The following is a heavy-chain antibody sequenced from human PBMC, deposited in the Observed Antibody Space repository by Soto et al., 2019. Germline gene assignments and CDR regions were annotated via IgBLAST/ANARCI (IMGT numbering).Heavy chain of an antibody. CDR1: GVSVNSGSFY. D-gene: IGHD4-17*01. J-gene: IGHJ4*02. CDR2: GSYSGTT. Sequence: QVQLQESGPGLVKPSETLSLTCTVSGVSVNSGSFYWAWIRQPPGTGLEWIGFGSYSGTTNYKPSLKSRVTISVDTSRSQISLKVTSLTAADTAVYYCARGATVTQYDYWGQGTLVTVSS. V-gene: IGHV4-61*01. CDR3: ARGATVTQYDY.